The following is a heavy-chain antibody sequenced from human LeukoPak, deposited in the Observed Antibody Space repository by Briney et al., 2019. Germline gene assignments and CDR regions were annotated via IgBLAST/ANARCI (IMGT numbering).Heavy chain of an antibody. D-gene: IGHD6-19*01. J-gene: IGHJ4*02. Sequence: SETLSPTCAVYGGSFSDSYWTWIRQPPGKGLEWIGYIYYSGSIYYSPSLKSRVTMSLDTSKNQFSLKLSSVTAADTAVYYCARVAAVAGPGYFDYWGQGTLVTVSS. V-gene: IGHV4-59*08. CDR1: GGSFSDSY. CDR2: IYYSGSI. CDR3: ARVAAVAGPGYFDY.